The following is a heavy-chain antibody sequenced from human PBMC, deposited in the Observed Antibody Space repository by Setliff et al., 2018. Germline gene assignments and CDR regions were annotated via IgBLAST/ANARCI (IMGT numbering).Heavy chain of an antibody. J-gene: IGHJ4*02. CDR1: DASIGGSGYY. CDR3: ARQIDYGDFQYFDY. D-gene: IGHD4-17*01. Sequence: SETLSLTCTVSDASIGGSGYYWGWIRQPPGKGPEWIGNIHYSGSTHYNPSLKSRVTISVDTSKNQLSLKLNSVTAADTAVYYCARQIDYGDFQYFDYWGQGTLVTVSS. CDR2: IHYSGST. V-gene: IGHV4-39*01.